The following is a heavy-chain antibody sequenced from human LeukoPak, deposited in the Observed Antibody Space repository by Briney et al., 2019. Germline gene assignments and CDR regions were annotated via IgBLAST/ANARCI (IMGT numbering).Heavy chain of an antibody. CDR2: IYHSGTT. CDR3: ARCVVGTTFLDY. Sequence: SETLSLTCAVYGGSFSGYYWSWIRQPPGRGLEWIGSIYHSGTTYYNPSLKSQVTISVDTSKNQFSLRLSSVTAADTAVYYCARCVVGTTFLDYWGQGTLVTVSS. J-gene: IGHJ4*02. D-gene: IGHD1-26*01. CDR1: GGSFSGYY. V-gene: IGHV4-34*01.